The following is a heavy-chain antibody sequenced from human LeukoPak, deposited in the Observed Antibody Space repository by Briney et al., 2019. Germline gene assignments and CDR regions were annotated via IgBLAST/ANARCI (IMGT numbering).Heavy chain of an antibody. D-gene: IGHD4-17*01. CDR1: GYSFTSYW. Sequence: GESLKISCKGSGYSFTSYWIGWVRQMPGKGLEWMGIIYPGDSDTRYSPSFQGQVTISADKSISTAYLQWSSLKASDTAMYYCARRIWRDYPQWYFDLWGRGTLVTVSS. CDR3: ARRIWRDYPQWYFDL. J-gene: IGHJ2*01. V-gene: IGHV5-51*01. CDR2: IYPGDSDT.